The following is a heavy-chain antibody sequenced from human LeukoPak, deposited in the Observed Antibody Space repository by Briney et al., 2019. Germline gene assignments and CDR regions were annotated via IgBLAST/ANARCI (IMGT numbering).Heavy chain of an antibody. Sequence: SETLSLXCAVSGYSISISYYWGWIRQPPGMGLGWIASILHSGTTYYNPSLKSRVTISVDTSKNQFSLKLSSVTAADRAVYYCARHPEYLPFDYWGQGTLVTVSS. D-gene: IGHD6-6*01. CDR2: ILHSGTT. CDR3: ARHPEYLPFDY. V-gene: IGHV4-38-2*01. CDR1: GYSISISYY. J-gene: IGHJ4*02.